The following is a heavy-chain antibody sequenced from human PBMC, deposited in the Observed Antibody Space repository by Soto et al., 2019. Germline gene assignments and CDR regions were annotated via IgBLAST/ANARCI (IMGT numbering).Heavy chain of an antibody. J-gene: IGHJ6*02. CDR2: ISAAGDP. CDR3: ARTDRDFYGLDV. V-gene: IGHV3-13*05. Sequence: EVQLVESGGGLVQPGGSLRLSCEASGFTFRNYDMHWARQGTGKGLEWVSGISAAGDPDYADSVEGRFTISGENAQNSFFLQMNSLRVGDTAVYYCARTDRDFYGLDVWGQGTTVIVSS. CDR1: GFTFRNYD.